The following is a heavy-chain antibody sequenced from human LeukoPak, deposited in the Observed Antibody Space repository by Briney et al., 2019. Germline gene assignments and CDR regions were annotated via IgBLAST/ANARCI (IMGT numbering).Heavy chain of an antibody. J-gene: IGHJ4*02. V-gene: IGHV3-23*01. D-gene: IGHD3-22*01. Sequence: GGSLRLSCAASGFTFSSYAMSWVRQAPGKGLEWVSAISGSGGSTYSADSVKGRFTISRDNSKNTLYLQMNSLRAEDTAVYYCAKGPSYDSSGYFDYWGQGTLVTVSS. CDR1: GFTFSSYA. CDR2: ISGSGGST. CDR3: AKGPSYDSSGYFDY.